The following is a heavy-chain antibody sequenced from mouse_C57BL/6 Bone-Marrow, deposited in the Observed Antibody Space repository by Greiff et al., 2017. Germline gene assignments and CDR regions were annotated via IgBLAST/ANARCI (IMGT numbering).Heavy chain of an antibody. CDR2: ISYDGSN. V-gene: IGHV3-6*01. J-gene: IGHJ2*01. Sequence: VQLKQSGPGLVKPSQSLSLTCSVTGYSITSGYYWNWIRQFPGNKLEWMGYISYDGSNNYNPSLKNRISITRDTSKNQFFLKLNSVTTEDTATYYCARDRGSSYVFDYWGQGTTLTVSS. D-gene: IGHD1-1*01. CDR3: ARDRGSSYVFDY. CDR1: GYSITSGYY.